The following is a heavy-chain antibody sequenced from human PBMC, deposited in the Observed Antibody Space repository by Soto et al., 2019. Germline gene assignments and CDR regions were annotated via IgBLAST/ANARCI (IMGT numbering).Heavy chain of an antibody. D-gene: IGHD5-18*01. J-gene: IGHJ4*02. CDR1: GYTFTSYA. CDR2: INAGNGNT. V-gene: IGHV1-3*01. Sequence: ASVKVSCKASGYTFTSYAMHWVRQAPGQRLEWMGWINAGNGNTKYSQKFQGRVTMTRDTSTSTVYMELSSLRSEDTAVYYCARDLRFDTAMATVDYWGQGTLVTVSS. CDR3: ARDLRFDTAMATVDY.